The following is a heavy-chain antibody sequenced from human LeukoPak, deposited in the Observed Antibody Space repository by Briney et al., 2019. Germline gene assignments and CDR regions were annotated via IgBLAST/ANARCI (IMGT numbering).Heavy chain of an antibody. J-gene: IGHJ4*02. CDR1: GGSIKTAGYS. CDR3: ARQTYYYDSSGYYYFDY. Sequence: NPSETLSLTCTVSGGSIKTAGYSWTWIRQPAGKGLEWIGRIYISGNTDQNPSLKSRVTVSMDSSKNQFSLKLSSVTAADTAVYYCARQTYYYDSSGYYYFDYWGQGTLVTVSS. V-gene: IGHV4-61*02. CDR2: IYISGNT. D-gene: IGHD3-22*01.